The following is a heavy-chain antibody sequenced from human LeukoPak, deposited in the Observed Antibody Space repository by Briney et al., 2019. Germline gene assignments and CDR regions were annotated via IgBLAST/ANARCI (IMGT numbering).Heavy chain of an antibody. Sequence: GASVKVSCKASGYTFTSYYMHWVRQAPGQGLEWMGIINPSGGSTSYAQKFQGRVTMTRDMSTSTVYMELSSLRSEDTAVYYCARVNYYDSSGYWSNDYWGQGTLVTVSS. CDR1: GYTFTSYY. CDR2: INPSGGST. V-gene: IGHV1-46*01. J-gene: IGHJ4*02. D-gene: IGHD3-22*01. CDR3: ARVNYYDSSGYWSNDY.